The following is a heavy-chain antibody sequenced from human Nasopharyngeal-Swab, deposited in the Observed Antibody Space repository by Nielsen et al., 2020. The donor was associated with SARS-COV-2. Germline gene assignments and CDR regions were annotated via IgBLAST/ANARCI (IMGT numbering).Heavy chain of an antibody. CDR3: ARGSYYYDSSGYYDY. D-gene: IGHD3-22*01. CDR2: ISSSSSYI. V-gene: IGHV3-21*01. Sequence: ESLKISCAASGFTFSSYSMNWVRQAPGKGLEWVSSISSSSSYIYYADSVKGRFTISRDNAKNSLYLQMNSLRAEDTAVYYCARGSYYYDSSGYYDYWGQGTLVTVSS. CDR1: GFTFSSYS. J-gene: IGHJ4*02.